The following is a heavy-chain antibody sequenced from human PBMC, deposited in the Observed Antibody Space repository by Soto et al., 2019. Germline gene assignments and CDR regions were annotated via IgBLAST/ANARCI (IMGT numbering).Heavy chain of an antibody. V-gene: IGHV3-7*01. CDR1: GFTFSSYW. Sequence: GGSLRLSCAASGFTFSSYWMSWVRQAPGKGLEWVADIKQDGSEKYYVDSVKGRFTISRDNAKNSLYLQMNSLRAEDTAVYYCARDSYDYIWGSYRSGWFDPWGQGTLVTVSS. CDR2: IKQDGSEK. D-gene: IGHD3-16*02. CDR3: ARDSYDYIWGSYRSGWFDP. J-gene: IGHJ5*02.